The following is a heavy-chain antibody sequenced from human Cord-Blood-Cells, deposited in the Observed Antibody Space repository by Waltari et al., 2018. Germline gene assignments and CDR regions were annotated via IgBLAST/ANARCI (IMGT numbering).Heavy chain of an antibody. CDR3: TTDFSYYDYVWGSYRYY. Sequence: EVQLVESEGGLVKPGGSLRLPCAASAFTFSKAWMRWVRQAPGKGLEWVGRIKSKTDGGTTDYAAPVKGRFTISRDDSKNTLYLQMNSLKTEDTAVYYCTTDFSYYDYVWGSYRYYWGQGTLVTVSS. CDR1: AFTFSKAW. V-gene: IGHV3-15*01. CDR2: IKSKTDGGTT. J-gene: IGHJ4*02. D-gene: IGHD3-16*02.